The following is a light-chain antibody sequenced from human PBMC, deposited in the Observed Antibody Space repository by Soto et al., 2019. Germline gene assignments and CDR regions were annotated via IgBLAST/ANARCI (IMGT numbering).Light chain of an antibody. CDR2: GAS. Sequence: EIVLTQSPATLSLSPGKRATLSCRASQSVSNNYLAWYQQKPGQAPRLLIYGASSRATGIPDRFSGSGSGTDFTLTIGRLEPEDFAVYYCQQYGSSPRTFGQGTKVDIK. V-gene: IGKV3-20*01. CDR3: QQYGSSPRT. J-gene: IGKJ1*01. CDR1: QSVSNNY.